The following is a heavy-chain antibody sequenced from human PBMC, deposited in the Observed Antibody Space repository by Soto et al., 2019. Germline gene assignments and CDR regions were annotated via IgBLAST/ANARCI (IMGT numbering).Heavy chain of an antibody. J-gene: IGHJ4*02. D-gene: IGHD6-19*01. Sequence: PGGSLRLSCAASGFTFSSYGMHWVRQAPGKGLEWVAVISYDGSNKYYADSVKGRFTISRDNSKNTLYLQMNSLRAEDTAVYYCAKVSSGWTIDYWGQGTLVTVSS. CDR2: ISYDGSNK. CDR3: AKVSSGWTIDY. CDR1: GFTFSSYG. V-gene: IGHV3-30*18.